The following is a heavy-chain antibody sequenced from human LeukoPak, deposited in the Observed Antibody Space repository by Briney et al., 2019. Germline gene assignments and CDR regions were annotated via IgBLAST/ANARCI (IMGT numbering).Heavy chain of an antibody. V-gene: IGHV4-59*01. CDR2: IYYSGST. CDR3: ARGIYCSGGSCYDY. Sequence: PSETLSLTCAVYGGSISSYYWSWIRQPPGKGLEWIGYIYYSGSTNYNPSLKSRVTISVDTSKNQFSLKLSSVTAADTAVYYCARGIYCSGGSCYDYWGQGTLVTVSS. D-gene: IGHD2-15*01. J-gene: IGHJ4*02. CDR1: GGSISSYY.